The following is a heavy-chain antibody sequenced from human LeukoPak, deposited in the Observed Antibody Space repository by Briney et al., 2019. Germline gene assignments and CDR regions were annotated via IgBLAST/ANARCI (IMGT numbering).Heavy chain of an antibody. CDR1: GFTVSTYY. CDR3: ARDGYKE. CDR2: YTDGNT. V-gene: IGHV3-53*01. D-gene: IGHD5-24*01. Sequence: GGSLRLSCAASGFTVSTYYMSWLRQAPGKGLEWVSVYTDGNTYYASSVKGRFTISRDNSKNTLYLQMNSLRAEDTAIYYCARDGYKEWGQGTLVTASS. J-gene: IGHJ4*02.